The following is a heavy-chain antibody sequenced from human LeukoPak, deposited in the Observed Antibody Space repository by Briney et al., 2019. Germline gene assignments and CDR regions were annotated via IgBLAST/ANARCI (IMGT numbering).Heavy chain of an antibody. J-gene: IGHJ4*02. CDR1: GFTFSSYW. CDR2: INSDGSST. CDR3: ARGCSSSWFRPIGYKNYFDY. Sequence: GGSLRLSCAASGFTFSSYWMHWVRQAPGKGLVWVSRINSDGSSTSYADSVKGRFTICRDNAKNTLSLQMNSLRAEDTAVYYCARGCSSSWFRPIGYKNYFDYWGQGTLVTVSS. D-gene: IGHD6-13*01. V-gene: IGHV3-74*01.